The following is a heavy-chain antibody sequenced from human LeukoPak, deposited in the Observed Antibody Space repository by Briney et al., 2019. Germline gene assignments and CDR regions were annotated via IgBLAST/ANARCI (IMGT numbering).Heavy chain of an antibody. Sequence: SGGSLRLSCTASGFTFGDYAMSWVRQAPGKGLEWVSAISGRGGSTYYADSVKGRFTISRDNSKNTLYLQMNSLRAEDTAVYYCAKDPPQWELLHGPDYWGQGTLVTVSS. CDR3: AKDPPQWELLHGPDY. J-gene: IGHJ4*02. D-gene: IGHD1-26*01. V-gene: IGHV3-23*01. CDR1: GFTFGDYA. CDR2: ISGRGGST.